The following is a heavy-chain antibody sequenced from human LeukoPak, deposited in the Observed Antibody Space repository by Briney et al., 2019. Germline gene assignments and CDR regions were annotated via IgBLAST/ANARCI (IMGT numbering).Heavy chain of an antibody. CDR1: GFTFSSYA. D-gene: IGHD2-2*01. J-gene: IGHJ4*02. CDR3: AKDLDIVVVPAAIMV. Sequence: GGSLRLSCAASGFTFSSYAMSWVRQTPGKGLEWVSAISGSGGSTYYTDYVKGRFTISRDNSKNTLYLQMNSLRAEETAVYYCAKDLDIVVVPAAIMVWGQGTLVTVSS. CDR2: ISGSGGST. V-gene: IGHV3-23*01.